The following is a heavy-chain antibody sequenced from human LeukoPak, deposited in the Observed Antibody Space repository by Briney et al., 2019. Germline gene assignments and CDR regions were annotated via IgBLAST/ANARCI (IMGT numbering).Heavy chain of an antibody. CDR2: IGSTET. CDR1: GFTFNIFA. CDR3: AKHSIDHNGIYDAFDF. J-gene: IGHJ3*01. Sequence: GGSLRLFCTASGFTFNIFALSWVRQAPGKGLEWVSTIGSTETYYADSVKGRFTISRDNSKNTLYLQMNSLRAEATAIYYCAKHSIDHNGIYDAFDFWGRVTLVTVSS. D-gene: IGHD1-1*01. V-gene: IGHV3-23*01.